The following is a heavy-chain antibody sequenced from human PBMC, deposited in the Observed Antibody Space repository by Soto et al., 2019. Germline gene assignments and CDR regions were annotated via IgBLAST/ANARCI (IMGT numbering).Heavy chain of an antibody. D-gene: IGHD6-13*01. J-gene: IGHJ4*02. CDR2: IYYSRRT. CDR3: ARGGIAAAAPPDY. Sequence: QVQLQESGPGLVKPSQTLSLTCTVSGGSISSGGYYWSWIRQHPGKVLEWIGYIYYSRRTYYNPSLKRRVTISIDPSKTQFSLKRSSVTAADTAVYYCARGGIAAAAPPDYWGQGTLVTVSS. CDR1: GGSISSGGYY. V-gene: IGHV4-31*03.